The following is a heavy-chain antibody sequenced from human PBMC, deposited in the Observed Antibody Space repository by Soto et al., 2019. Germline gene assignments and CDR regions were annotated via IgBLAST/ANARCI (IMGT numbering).Heavy chain of an antibody. J-gene: IGHJ4*02. CDR2: ISYDGSNK. D-gene: IGHD3-16*01. Sequence: QVQLVESGGGVVQPGRSLRLSCAASGFTFSSYGMHWVRQAPGKGLEWVAVISYDGSNKYYADSVKGRFTISRDNSKNTLYLQMNRLRAEDTAVYYCAKNSASYDYIWGSYGAFDYWGQGTLVTVSS. CDR1: GFTFSSYG. V-gene: IGHV3-30*18. CDR3: AKNSASYDYIWGSYGAFDY.